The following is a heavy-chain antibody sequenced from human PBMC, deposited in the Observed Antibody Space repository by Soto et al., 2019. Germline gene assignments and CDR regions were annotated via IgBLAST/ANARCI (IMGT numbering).Heavy chain of an antibody. Sequence: GGSLRLSCAASGITFIADAMSWVRQAPGKGLEWVSAISGSGATTYYADSVKGRFTISRDKSKNTLYLQMNSLRAEDTALYYCAKSFSSNWYDYFDYWGQGSLVTVSS. V-gene: IGHV3-23*01. CDR2: ISGSGATT. J-gene: IGHJ4*02. D-gene: IGHD6-13*01. CDR3: AKSFSSNWYDYFDY. CDR1: GITFIADA.